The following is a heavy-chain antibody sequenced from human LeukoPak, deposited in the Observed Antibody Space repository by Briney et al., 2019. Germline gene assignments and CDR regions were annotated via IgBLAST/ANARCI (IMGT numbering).Heavy chain of an antibody. V-gene: IGHV4-38-2*02. CDR3: AREGGSSSSEVY. Sequence: SETLSLTCTVSGYSISSGYYWGWIRQPPGKGLEWIGSMFHSGSSYYNPSLKSRVTISLDTSKNQFSLKVSSVTAADTAVYYCAREGGSSSSEVYWGQGTLVTASS. CDR2: MFHSGSS. CDR1: GYSISSGYY. D-gene: IGHD6-6*01. J-gene: IGHJ4*02.